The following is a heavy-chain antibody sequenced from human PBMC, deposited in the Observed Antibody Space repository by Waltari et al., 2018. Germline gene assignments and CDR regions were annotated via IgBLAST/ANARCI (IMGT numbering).Heavy chain of an antibody. CDR1: GGSISSSSYY. CDR2: IYYSGST. D-gene: IGHD3-22*01. Sequence: QLQLQESGPGLVKPSETLSLPCTVSGGSISSSSYYWGWIRQPPGKGLEWIGSIYYSGSTYYNPSLKSRVTISVDTSKNQFSLKLSSVTAADTAVYYCVGSSGRMSAFDIWGQGTMVTVSS. CDR3: VGSSGRMSAFDI. J-gene: IGHJ3*02. V-gene: IGHV4-39*01.